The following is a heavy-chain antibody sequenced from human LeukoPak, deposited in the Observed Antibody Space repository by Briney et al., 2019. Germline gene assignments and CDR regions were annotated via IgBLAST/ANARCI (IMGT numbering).Heavy chain of an antibody. J-gene: IGHJ5*02. CDR1: GFTFSSYA. CDR2: ISGSGGST. D-gene: IGHD2-2*02. CDR3: AKHQEYPLLYLGPNWFDP. V-gene: IGHV3-23*01. Sequence: GGSLRLSCAASGFTFSSYAMSWVRQAPGKGLEWVSAISGSGGSTYYADSVKGRFTISRDNSKNTLYLQMNSLRAEDTAVYYCAKHQEYPLLYLGPNWFDPWGQGTLVNVSS.